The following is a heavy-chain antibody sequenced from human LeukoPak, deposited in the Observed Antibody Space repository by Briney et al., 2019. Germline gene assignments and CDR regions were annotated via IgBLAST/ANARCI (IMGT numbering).Heavy chain of an antibody. CDR1: GFTFNSYG. CDR3: ARAHLSSSSTDYMEV. J-gene: IGHJ6*03. D-gene: IGHD6-6*01. Sequence: GGSLRLSCAASGFTFNSYGMHWVRQVPGKGLEGVALISYDGSNKHYADSVKGRFTISRDNSKNTLYLQMNSLRAEDTAVHYCARAHLSSSSTDYMEVWGKGTTVTVSS. V-gene: IGHV3-30*03. CDR2: ISYDGSNK.